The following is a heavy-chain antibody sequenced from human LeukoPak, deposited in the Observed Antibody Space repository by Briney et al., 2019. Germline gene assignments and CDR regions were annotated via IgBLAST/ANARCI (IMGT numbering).Heavy chain of an antibody. J-gene: IGHJ6*03. CDR2: IIPIFGTA. V-gene: IGHV1-69*05. CDR1: GGTFSSYA. Sequence: SVKVSCKASGGTFSSYAISWVRQAPGQGLEWMGGIIPIFGTAYYAQKLQGRVTITTGEYTSKAYVELSTVRSEDAAVYYCARGARYYYGSGSSEPLYYYYYMEVWGKGTAVTVSS. CDR3: ARGARYYYGSGSSEPLYYYYYMEV. D-gene: IGHD3-10*01.